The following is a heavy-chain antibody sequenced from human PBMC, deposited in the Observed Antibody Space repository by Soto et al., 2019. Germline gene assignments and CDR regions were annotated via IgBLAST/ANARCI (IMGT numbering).Heavy chain of an antibody. CDR3: AKYFGFYGADFTH. CDR2: ISGTGSEE. CDR1: GFTFRDYA. D-gene: IGHD4-17*01. Sequence: GYLRLSCVMSGFTFRDYAMSWVRLAPGKGLEWVTAISGTGSEEHYIDSVKGRFTIARDNSRGTLYLQMNSLRAEDTAVYYCAKYFGFYGADFTHWGQGTLVTVSS. J-gene: IGHJ4*02. V-gene: IGHV3-23*01.